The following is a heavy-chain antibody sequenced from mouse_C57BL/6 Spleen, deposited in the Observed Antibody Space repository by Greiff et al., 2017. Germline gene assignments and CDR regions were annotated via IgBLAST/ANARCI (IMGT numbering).Heavy chain of an antibody. D-gene: IGHD1-1*02. CDR2: IDPSDSYT. V-gene: IGHV1-69*01. Sequence: QVQLQQPGAELVMPGASVKLSCKASGYTFTSYWMHWVKQRPGQGLEWIGEIDPSDSYTNYNQKFKGKSTLTVDKSSSTAYMQLSSLTSEDSAVYYCAKMVGGYFDDWGQGTTLTVSS. CDR1: GYTFTSYW. J-gene: IGHJ2*01. CDR3: AKMVGGYFDD.